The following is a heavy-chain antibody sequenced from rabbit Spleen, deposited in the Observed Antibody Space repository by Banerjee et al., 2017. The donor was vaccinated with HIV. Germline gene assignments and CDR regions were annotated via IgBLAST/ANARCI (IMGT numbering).Heavy chain of an antibody. CDR3: ASDVGGIYYNL. CDR1: GFSFSSSYY. V-gene: IGHV1S45*01. Sequence: QEQLVESGEGLVQPEGSLTLTCTASGFSFSSSYYMCWVRQAPGKGLEWIGCIASGSNGNKWYASWAKGRFTISKTSSTTVTLQMTSLTAADTATYFCASDVGGIYYNLWGPGTLVTVS. J-gene: IGHJ4*01. CDR2: IASGSNGNK. D-gene: IGHD5-1*01.